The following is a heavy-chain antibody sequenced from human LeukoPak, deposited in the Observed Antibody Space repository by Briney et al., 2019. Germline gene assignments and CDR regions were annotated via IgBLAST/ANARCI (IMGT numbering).Heavy chain of an antibody. CDR1: GFTFSSYN. Sequence: PGGSLRLSCAASGFTFSSYNMIWVRQAPGKGLEWVSSINGRGGLIYYADSVKGRFTISRDNAKNSLYLQMNSLRAEDTAVYYCARGMAAAGIIDYWGQGTLVTVSS. CDR2: INGRGGLI. CDR3: ARGMAAAGIIDY. D-gene: IGHD6-13*01. V-gene: IGHV3-21*01. J-gene: IGHJ4*02.